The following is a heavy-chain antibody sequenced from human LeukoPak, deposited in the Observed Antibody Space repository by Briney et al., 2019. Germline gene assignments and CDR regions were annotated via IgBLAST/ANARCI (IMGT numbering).Heavy chain of an antibody. CDR3: AKESLLDGMDV. CDR2: IGGSGGTT. V-gene: IGHV3-23*01. Sequence: GGSLRLSCAASGFTFNNYGMSWVRQAPGKGLEWVSGIGGSGGTTFYADSVKGRFTISRDNSKNTLYLQMNSLRAEDTAVYYCAKESLLDGMDVWGQGTTVTVSS. J-gene: IGHJ6*02. CDR1: GFTFNNYG.